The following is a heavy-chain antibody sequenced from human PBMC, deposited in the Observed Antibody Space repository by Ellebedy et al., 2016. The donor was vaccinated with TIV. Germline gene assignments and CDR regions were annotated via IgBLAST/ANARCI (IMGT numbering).Heavy chain of an antibody. D-gene: IGHD2-15*01. CDR3: ARELGGSGGSDFDY. CDR1: EFTFSTYH. J-gene: IGHJ4*02. CDR2: IWYDGTAK. Sequence: PGGSLRLSCAASEFTFSTYHMHWVRQAPGKGLEWVAVIWYDGTAKFYAESVKGRFTISRDNSQNTLYLEMNSLRADDTALYYCARELGGSGGSDFDYWGQGTLVTVYS. V-gene: IGHV3-33*01.